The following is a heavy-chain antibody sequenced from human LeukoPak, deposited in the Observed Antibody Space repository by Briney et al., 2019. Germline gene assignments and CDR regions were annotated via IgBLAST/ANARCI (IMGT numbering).Heavy chain of an antibody. D-gene: IGHD3-16*01. CDR2: INPNSGGT. J-gene: IGHJ4*02. CDR1: GYTFTGYY. CDR3: ARVRRSPFLSQNPVWSSWARGKYYFDY. V-gene: IGHV1-2*02. Sequence: ASVKVSCKASGYTFTGYYMHWVRQAPGQGLEWMGWINPNSGGTNYAQKFQGRVTMTRNTSISTAYMELSSLRSEDTAVYYCARVRRSPFLSQNPVWSSWARGKYYFDYWGQGTLVTVSS.